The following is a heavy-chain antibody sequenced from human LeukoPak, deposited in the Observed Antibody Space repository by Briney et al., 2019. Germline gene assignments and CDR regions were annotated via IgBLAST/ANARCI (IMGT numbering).Heavy chain of an antibody. V-gene: IGHV1-24*01. CDR3: ARDLGVAAAGSFDY. Sequence: ASVKVSCKVSGYTLTELSMHWVRQAPGKGLEWMGGFDPEDGETIYAQKFQGRVTMTRDTSTSTVYMELSSLRSEDTAVYYCARDLGVAAAGSFDYWGQGTLVTVSS. CDR2: FDPEDGET. CDR1: GYTLTELS. D-gene: IGHD6-13*01. J-gene: IGHJ4*02.